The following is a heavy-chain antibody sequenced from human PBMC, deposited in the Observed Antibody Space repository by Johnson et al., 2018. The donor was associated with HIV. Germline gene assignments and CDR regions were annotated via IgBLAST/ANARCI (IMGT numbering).Heavy chain of an antibody. J-gene: IGHJ3*02. Sequence: QVQLVESGGGVVQPGRSLRLSCAASGFSFSTYNMHWVRQAPGKGLEWVAVISYDGSNKYYADSVKGRFTISRDNSKNTLYLKMNSLRAEDTAVYYCARAGKTVTFDIWGQGTMVTVSS. V-gene: IGHV3-30*03. CDR3: ARAGKTVTFDI. D-gene: IGHD1-14*01. CDR2: ISYDGSNK. CDR1: GFSFSTYN.